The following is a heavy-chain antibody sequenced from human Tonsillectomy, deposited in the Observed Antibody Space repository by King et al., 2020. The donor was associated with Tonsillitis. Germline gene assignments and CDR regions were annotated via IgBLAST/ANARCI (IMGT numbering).Heavy chain of an antibody. CDR1: GYSFSTYW. Sequence: QLVQSGAEVKKPGESLKISCKGSGYSFSTYWIGWVRQMPGKGLEWMGIIYPDDSDTRYSPSFQGQVTISADKSISTAYLQWSSLKAPDTAMYYCARQVGSSSSVYYYYMDVWGKGTTVTVSS. J-gene: IGHJ6*03. V-gene: IGHV5-51*01. D-gene: IGHD6-6*01. CDR3: ARQVGSSSSVYYYYMDV. CDR2: IYPDDSDT.